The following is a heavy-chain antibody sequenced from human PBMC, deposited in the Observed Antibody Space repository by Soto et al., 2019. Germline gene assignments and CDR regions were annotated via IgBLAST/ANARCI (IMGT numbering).Heavy chain of an antibody. V-gene: IGHV1-69*06. D-gene: IGHD5-18*01. CDR2: IIPIFGTA. J-gene: IGHJ6*02. Sequence: GASVKVSCKASGGTFSSYSISWVLQAPGQGLEWMGGIIPIFGTANYAQKFQGRVTITADKSTSTAYMELSSLRSEDTAVYYCARVGLLYGMDVWGQGTTVTVSS. CDR1: GGTFSSYS. CDR3: ARVGLLYGMDV.